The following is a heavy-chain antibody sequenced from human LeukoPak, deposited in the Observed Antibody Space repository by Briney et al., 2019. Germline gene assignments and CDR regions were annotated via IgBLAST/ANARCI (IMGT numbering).Heavy chain of an antibody. Sequence: SETLSLTCAVYGGSLTDYYWAWIRQPPGKGLEWIGKINHSGSTNYSPSLKSRVTISLDTSKNQFFLKLNSVTAADTAVYYCAREDWYFDLWGRGTLVTVSS. CDR2: INHSGST. CDR1: GGSLTDYY. V-gene: IGHV4-34*01. CDR3: AREDWYFDL. J-gene: IGHJ2*01.